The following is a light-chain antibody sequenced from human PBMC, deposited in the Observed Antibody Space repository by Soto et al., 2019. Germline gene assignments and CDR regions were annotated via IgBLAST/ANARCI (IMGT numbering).Light chain of an antibody. Sequence: EVLLSQAPGTLSLSPAETATLSCMASQSVDNRLAWYQQKTGQPPRLLIFDASSRATDIPDRFSGRGSGTDFSLTITRLAPEDFALYYCQHYSPSPVTFGQGTRLEIK. J-gene: IGKJ5*01. CDR1: QSVDNR. V-gene: IGKV3-20*01. CDR2: DAS. CDR3: QHYSPSPVT.